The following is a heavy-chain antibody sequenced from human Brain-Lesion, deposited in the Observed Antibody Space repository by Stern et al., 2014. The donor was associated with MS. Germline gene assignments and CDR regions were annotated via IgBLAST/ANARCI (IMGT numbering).Heavy chain of an antibody. D-gene: IGHD4-17*01. V-gene: IGHV1-45*02. J-gene: IGHJ4*02. Sequence: QMQLVQSGAEVKKTGSSVKVSCQASGNTFHNRYLHWVRQAPGQALEWLGWITPFTGNTNYAQNFQDRVTITMDRSMSTAYMDLSSLRSDDTAIYFCAEGGSYGFVYWGQGTLVTVSS. CDR2: ITPFTGNT. CDR1: GNTFHNRY. CDR3: AEGGSYGFVY.